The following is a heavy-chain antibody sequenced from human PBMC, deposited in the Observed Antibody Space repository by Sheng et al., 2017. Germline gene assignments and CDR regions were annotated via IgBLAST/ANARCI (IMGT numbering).Heavy chain of an antibody. J-gene: IGHJ6*02. D-gene: IGHD3-10*01. Sequence: QVQLQQWGAGLLKPSETLSLTCAVYGGSFSGYYWSWIRQPPGKGLEWIGEINHSGSTNYNPSLKSRVTISVDTSKNQFSLKLSSVTAADTAVYYCARGPSYGSGSYYTINYYYGMDVWGQGTTVTVSS. CDR1: GGSFSGYY. CDR3: ARGPSYGSGSYYTINYYYGMDV. CDR2: INHSGST. V-gene: IGHV4-34*01.